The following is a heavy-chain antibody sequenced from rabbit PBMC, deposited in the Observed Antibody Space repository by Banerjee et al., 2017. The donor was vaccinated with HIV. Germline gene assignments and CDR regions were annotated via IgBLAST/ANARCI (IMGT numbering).Heavy chain of an antibody. CDR3: ARAGGFENYFNL. V-gene: IGHV1S45*01. D-gene: IGHD1-1*01. CDR2: IVAGSSGST. J-gene: IGHJ4*01. Sequence: QEQLVESGGGLVQPEGSLTLTCTASGFSFSSSYYMSWVRQAPGKGLEWIGCIVAGSSGSTYSASWAKGRFTISKTSSTTVTLQMTSLTAADTATYFCARAGGFENYFNLWGPGTLVTV. CDR1: GFSFSSSYY.